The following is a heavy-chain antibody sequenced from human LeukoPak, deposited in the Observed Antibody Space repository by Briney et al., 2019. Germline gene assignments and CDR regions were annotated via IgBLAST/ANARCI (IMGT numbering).Heavy chain of an antibody. J-gene: IGHJ3*02. CDR1: GFTFSSYS. CDR2: ISSSSSYI. CDR3: ARSGIVGAISAFDI. V-gene: IGHV3-21*01. D-gene: IGHD1-26*01. Sequence: PGGSLRLSCAASGFTFSSYSMNWARQAPGQGLEWVSSISSSSSYIYYADSVKGQLTGSRDNAKNSLYLQMNSLRAEDTAVYYCARSGIVGAISAFDIWGQGTMVTVSS.